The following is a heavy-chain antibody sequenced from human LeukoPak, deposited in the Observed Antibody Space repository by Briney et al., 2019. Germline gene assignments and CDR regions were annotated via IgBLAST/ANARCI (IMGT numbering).Heavy chain of an antibody. J-gene: IGHJ4*02. V-gene: IGHV4-59*01. D-gene: IGHD6-19*01. Sequence: SETLSLTCTVSGGSIRRYYWSWIRQPPGEVLEWIGNIYYTGSTNYNPSLKSRVTISVDTSKIQVSLKLGSVTAADTAVYYCARAFSSGWYPYSIGGLWFDYWGQGTLVTVSS. CDR1: GGSIRRYY. CDR2: IYYTGST. CDR3: ARAFSSGWYPYSIGGLWFDY.